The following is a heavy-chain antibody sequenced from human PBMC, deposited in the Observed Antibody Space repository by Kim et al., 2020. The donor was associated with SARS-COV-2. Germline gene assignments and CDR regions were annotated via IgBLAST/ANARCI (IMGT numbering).Heavy chain of an antibody. Sequence: NYNPSLKSRVTISVDTSTNQFSLKLSSVTAADTAVYYCARPNYPWWYFDLWGRGTLVTVSS. D-gene: IGHD2-8*01. V-gene: IGHV4-59*08. J-gene: IGHJ2*01. CDR3: ARPNYPWWYFDL.